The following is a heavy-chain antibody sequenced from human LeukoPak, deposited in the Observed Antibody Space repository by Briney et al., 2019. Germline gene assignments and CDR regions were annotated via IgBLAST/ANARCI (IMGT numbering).Heavy chain of an antibody. CDR2: MYYSGST. Sequence: SETLSLTCSVSGASISSSSNYWGWIRQPPGKGLEWIGSMYYSGSTYYNPSLKSRLTISVDTSKNQFSLKLSSVTAADTAVYYCASRYDSSGHPFDYWGQGTLVTVSS. J-gene: IGHJ4*02. V-gene: IGHV4-39*07. CDR1: GASISSSSNY. CDR3: ASRYDSSGHPFDY. D-gene: IGHD3-22*01.